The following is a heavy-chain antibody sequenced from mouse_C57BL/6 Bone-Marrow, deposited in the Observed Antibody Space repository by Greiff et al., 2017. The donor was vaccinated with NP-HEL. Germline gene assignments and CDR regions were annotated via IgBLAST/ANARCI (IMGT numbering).Heavy chain of an antibody. CDR2: ISYDGSN. D-gene: IGHD2-1*01. CDR3: ARDYGNNGAY. J-gene: IGHJ3*01. Sequence: VQLKESGPGLVKPSQSLSLTCSVTGYSITSGYYWNWIRQFPGNKLEWMGYISYDGSNNYNPSLKNRISITRDTSKNQFFLKLNSVTTEDTATYYCARDYGNNGAYWGQGTLVTVSA. CDR1: GYSITSGYY. V-gene: IGHV3-6*01.